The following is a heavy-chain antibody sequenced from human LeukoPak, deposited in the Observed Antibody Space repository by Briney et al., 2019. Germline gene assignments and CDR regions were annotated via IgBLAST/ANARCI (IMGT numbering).Heavy chain of an antibody. V-gene: IGHV3-23*01. CDR3: VKTLLRGVTFDS. D-gene: IGHD3-10*01. Sequence: GGSLRLSCAASGFTFSSYAMNWVRQASGKGLEWVSSISGSGGRTDYADSVKGRFTISRDNSKNTLYLRLNSLRAEDSAVYYCVKTLLRGVTFDSWGQGTLVTVSS. CDR1: GFTFSSYA. J-gene: IGHJ4*02. CDR2: ISGSGGRT.